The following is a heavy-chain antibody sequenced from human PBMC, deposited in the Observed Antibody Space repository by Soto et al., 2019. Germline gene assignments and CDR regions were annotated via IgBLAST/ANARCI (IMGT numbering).Heavy chain of an antibody. V-gene: IGHV3-21*06. Sequence: GGSLRLSCAASGFTFTSYTMNWVRQAPGKGLEWVSSISSSSDYIYYADSMKGRVTISRDNAKNSLFLDMNSLTGEDTAVYYCARARVYATGPFDFWGQGPLVTVS. D-gene: IGHD6-13*01. J-gene: IGHJ4*02. CDR2: ISSSSDYI. CDR3: ARARVYATGPFDF. CDR1: GFTFTSYT.